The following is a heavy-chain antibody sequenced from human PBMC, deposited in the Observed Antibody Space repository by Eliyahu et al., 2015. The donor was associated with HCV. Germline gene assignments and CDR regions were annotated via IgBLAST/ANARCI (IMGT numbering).Heavy chain of an antibody. CDR2: VYYSGKT. D-gene: IGHD3-16*01. CDR1: GGSINSXNYY. J-gene: IGHJ4*02. V-gene: IGHV4-39*01. Sequence: QLHLQESGPRLVRPSETLSLTCTVSGGSINSXNYYWAWIRXPPGKGLEYIGDVYYSGKTXYSPSLRSRVSXSVDTSMDQISLXLISVTAADTAVYFCARLRXLEXWGTXGTSAFDSWGQGTLVTVSS. CDR3: ARLRXLEXWGTXGTSAFDS.